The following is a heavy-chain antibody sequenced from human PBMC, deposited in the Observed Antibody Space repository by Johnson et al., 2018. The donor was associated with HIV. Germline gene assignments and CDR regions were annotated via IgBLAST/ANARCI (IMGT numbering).Heavy chain of an antibody. D-gene: IGHD2-21*02. V-gene: IGHV3-66*01. CDR3: AKVGPGGYCGGDCYPGAFDI. CDR1: GFTVSSNY. Sequence: VLLVESGGGLVQPGGSLRLSCAASGFTVSSNYMSWVRQAPGKGLEWVSVIYSGGSTYYADSVKGRFTISRDNSKNTLYLQMYSLRAEDTAVYYCAKVGPGGYCGGDCYPGAFDIWGQGTM. CDR2: IYSGGST. J-gene: IGHJ3*02.